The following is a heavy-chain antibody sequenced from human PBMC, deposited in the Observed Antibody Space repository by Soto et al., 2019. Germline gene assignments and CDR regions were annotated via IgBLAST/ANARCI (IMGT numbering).Heavy chain of an antibody. Sequence: EVQVVESGGGLVQPGGSLRLSCVASGLTFSSEWMNWVLQAPGQGLEWVANINPEGSAKRYVDSLKGRVAISRDNAKNSVYLLMNSLRVDGTAVYYCITCYGYWGLGTLVTVSS. D-gene: IGHD2-2*01. CDR2: INPEGSAK. J-gene: IGHJ4*01. CDR1: GLTFSSEW. V-gene: IGHV3-7*02. CDR3: ITCYGY.